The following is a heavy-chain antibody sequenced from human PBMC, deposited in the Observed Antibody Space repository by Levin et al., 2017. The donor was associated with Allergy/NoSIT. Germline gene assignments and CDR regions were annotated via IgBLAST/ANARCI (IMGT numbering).Heavy chain of an antibody. D-gene: IGHD1-26*01. CDR1: GFTFSSYA. CDR2: ISGTGGNT. CDR3: AKSLSVGAFDY. V-gene: IGHV3-23*01. J-gene: IGHJ4*02. Sequence: GGSLRLSCAASGFTFSSYAMSWVRQAPGKGLEWVSTISGTGGNTYFADSVKGRFTISRDSSKYTLYLHMNSVRAEDTAIYYCAKSLSVGAFDYWGQGTLVTVSS.